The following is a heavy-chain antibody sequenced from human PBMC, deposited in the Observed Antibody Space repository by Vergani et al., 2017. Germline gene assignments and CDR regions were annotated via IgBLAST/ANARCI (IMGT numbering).Heavy chain of an antibody. CDR1: GFTFSSYA. CDR3: AKRPAAGIDS. Sequence: EVQLLESGGGLVQPGGSLRLSCAASGFTFSSYATSWARQAPGKGLEGVSTISGSGGSTYYADSVKGRFTISRDNSKNTLYLQMNSLRAEDTAVYFCAKRPAAGIDSWGQGTLVTVSS. D-gene: IGHD2-2*01. CDR2: ISGSGGST. V-gene: IGHV3-23*01. J-gene: IGHJ4*02.